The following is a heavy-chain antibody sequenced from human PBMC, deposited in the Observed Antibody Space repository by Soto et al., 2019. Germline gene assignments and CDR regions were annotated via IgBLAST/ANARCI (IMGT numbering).Heavy chain of an antibody. Sequence: EVQLLESGGGMVQPGGSLRLSCAASGFTFSNFVMSWVRQAPGKGLEWVSSISGSGGVTYYADSVKGRFTISRDNSKNTLYLQMNSLRVEDTALYYCAGDNYYSGAGRPSYWGQGTLVTVSS. D-gene: IGHD3-10*01. CDR1: GFTFSNFV. V-gene: IGHV3-23*01. CDR2: ISGSGGVT. CDR3: AGDNYYSGAGRPSY. J-gene: IGHJ4*02.